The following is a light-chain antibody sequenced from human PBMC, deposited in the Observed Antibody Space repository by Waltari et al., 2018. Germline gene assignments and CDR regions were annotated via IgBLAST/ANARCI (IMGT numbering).Light chain of an antibody. CDR2: DVS. CDR1: SSDVGGYNY. J-gene: IGLJ3*02. Sequence: QSALTQPASVSGSPGQSITISCTGTSSDVGGYNYVSWYQQHPGKAPKLMIYDVSKRPSGVSNRFSGSKSGNTASLTISGLQAEDEADYYCSSYTSSSTWNWVFGGGTKLTVL. V-gene: IGLV2-14*01. CDR3: SSYTSSSTWNWV.